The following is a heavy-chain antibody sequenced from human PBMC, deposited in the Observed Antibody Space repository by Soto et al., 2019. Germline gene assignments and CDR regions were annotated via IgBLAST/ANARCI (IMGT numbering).Heavy chain of an antibody. Sequence: GGSLRLSCAASGFTFGSYAMSWVRQAPGKGLEWVSAISGSGGSTYYADSVKGRFTISRDNSKNTLYLQMNSLRAEDTAVYYCAKIYYGSGSTNWFDPWGQGTLVTVSS. D-gene: IGHD3-10*01. CDR2: ISGSGGST. CDR3: AKIYYGSGSTNWFDP. CDR1: GFTFGSYA. J-gene: IGHJ5*02. V-gene: IGHV3-23*01.